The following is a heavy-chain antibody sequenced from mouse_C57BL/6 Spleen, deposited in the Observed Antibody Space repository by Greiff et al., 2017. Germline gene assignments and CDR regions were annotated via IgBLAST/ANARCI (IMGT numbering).Heavy chain of an antibody. CDR1: GFTFSSYG. Sequence: EVKLMESGGDLVKPGGSLKLSCAASGFTFSSYGMSWVRQTPDKRLEWVATISSGGSYTYYPDSVKGRFTISRDNAKNTLYLQMSSLKSEDTAMYYCARQGGSYPYWYFEVWGTGTTVTVSS. CDR3: ARQGGSYPYWYFEV. J-gene: IGHJ1*03. CDR2: ISSGGSYT. D-gene: IGHD6-1*01. V-gene: IGHV5-6*01.